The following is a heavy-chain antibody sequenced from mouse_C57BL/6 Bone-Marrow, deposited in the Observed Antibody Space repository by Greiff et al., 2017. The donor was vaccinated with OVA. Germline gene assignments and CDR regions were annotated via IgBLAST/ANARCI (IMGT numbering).Heavy chain of an antibody. CDR2: IRLKSDNYAT. CDR3: TGGGYDRYYAMDY. CDR1: GFTFSNYW. D-gene: IGHD2-2*01. Sequence: EVKLVESGGGLVQPGGSMKLSCVASGFTFSNYWMNWVRQSPEKGLEWVAQIRLKSDNYATHYAESVKGRFTISRDDSKSSVYLQMNNLRAEDTGMYYCTGGGYDRYYAMDYWGQGTSVTVSS. J-gene: IGHJ4*01. V-gene: IGHV6-3*01.